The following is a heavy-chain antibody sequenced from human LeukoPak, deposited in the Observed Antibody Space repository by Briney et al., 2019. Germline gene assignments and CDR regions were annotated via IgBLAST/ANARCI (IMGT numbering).Heavy chain of an antibody. CDR2: ITNRSSSI. Sequence: GGSLRLSCAASGFTFSNYNMNWVRQAPGKGLEWVSYITNRSSSIYYADSVKGRFTISRDNAQNSLYLQMNSLRDEDTAVYYCARDSRFGKLLIPYFDYWGQGTLVTVSS. CDR1: GFTFSNYN. J-gene: IGHJ4*02. CDR3: ARDSRFGKLLIPYFDY. V-gene: IGHV3-48*02. D-gene: IGHD3-10*01.